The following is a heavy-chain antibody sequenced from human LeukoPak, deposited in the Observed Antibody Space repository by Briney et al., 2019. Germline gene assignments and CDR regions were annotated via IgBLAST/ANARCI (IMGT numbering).Heavy chain of an antibody. J-gene: IGHJ5*02. Sequence: SETLSLTCTVSGGSISSYYWSWIRQPPGKGLEWIACISYSGSTKYNPSLKSRVTISVDTSKNQLSLKLSSVTAAEAAVYYCAREPGFDSSGYLNWFDPWGQGTLVTVSS. D-gene: IGHD3-22*01. CDR2: ISYSGST. CDR3: AREPGFDSSGYLNWFDP. CDR1: GGSISSYY. V-gene: IGHV4-59*01.